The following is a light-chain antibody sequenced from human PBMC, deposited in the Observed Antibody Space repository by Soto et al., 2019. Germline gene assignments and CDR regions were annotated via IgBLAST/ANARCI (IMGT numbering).Light chain of an antibody. CDR2: GNS. CDR3: QSYDSSLSGSV. V-gene: IGLV1-40*01. CDR1: SSNIGAGYD. J-gene: IGLJ3*02. Sequence: QYVLTQPPSVSGAPGQRVTISCTGSSSNIGAGYDVHWYQQLPGTAPKLHIYGNSNRPSGVPDRFSGSKSGTSASLAITGLQAEDEADYYCQSYDSSLSGSVFGGGTKLTVL.